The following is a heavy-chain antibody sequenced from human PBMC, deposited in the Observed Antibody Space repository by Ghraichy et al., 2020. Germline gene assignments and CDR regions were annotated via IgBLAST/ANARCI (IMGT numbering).Heavy chain of an antibody. J-gene: IGHJ1*01. D-gene: IGHD6-6*01. CDR3: ARGSAWYSSSAGRGAEYFQH. CDR1: GFTFSSYS. V-gene: IGHV3-48*02. CDR2: ISSSSSTI. Sequence: GGSLRLSCAASGFTFSSYSMNWVRQAPGKGLEWVSYISSSSSTIYYADSVKGRFTISRDNAKNSLYLQMNSLRDEDTAVYYCARGSAWYSSSAGRGAEYFQHWGQGTLVTVSS.